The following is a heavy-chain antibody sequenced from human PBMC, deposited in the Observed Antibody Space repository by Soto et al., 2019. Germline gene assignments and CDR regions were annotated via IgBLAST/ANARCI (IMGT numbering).Heavy chain of an antibody. J-gene: IGHJ6*02. V-gene: IGHV3-48*01. CDR1: GFTFSTYS. D-gene: IGHD2-2*01. CDR3: ARDRYCSSTSCYYYGMDV. Sequence: VGSLRLSCAASGFTFSTYSMNWVRQAPGKGLEWVSFITGNSNTIYYADSVKGRFTISRDNAKNSLYLQMNSLRAEDTAVYYCARDRYCSSTSCYYYGMDVWGQGTTVTGSS. CDR2: ITGNSNTI.